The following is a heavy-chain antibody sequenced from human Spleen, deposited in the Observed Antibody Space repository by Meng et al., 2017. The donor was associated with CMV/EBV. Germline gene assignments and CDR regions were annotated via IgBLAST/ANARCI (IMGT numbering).Heavy chain of an antibody. CDR3: ARGGEMATIAQYYFDY. V-gene: IGHV3-7*01. Sequence: GGSLRLSCAASGITFSSYWMTWVRQAPGKGLEWVANIKQDGSKKYYVDSVKGRFTISRDNAKNSLYLQMNSLRAEDTAMYYCARGGEMATIAQYYFDYWGQGTLVTVSS. CDR1: GITFSSYW. J-gene: IGHJ4*02. D-gene: IGHD5-24*01. CDR2: IKQDGSKK.